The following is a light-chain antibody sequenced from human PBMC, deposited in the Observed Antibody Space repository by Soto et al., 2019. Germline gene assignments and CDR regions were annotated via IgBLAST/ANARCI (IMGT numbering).Light chain of an antibody. CDR2: WAS. V-gene: IGKV4-1*01. CDR1: QSVLYSSNNKNY. J-gene: IGKJ3*01. CDR3: QQYFTNHLT. Sequence: DIVMTQSPDSLAVSLGERATSNCKSSQSVLYSSNNKNYLAWYQQKPGQPPKLLIYWASTRESGVPDRFSGSGSGTDFTLTISSLQAEDVAVFYCQQYFTNHLTFGPGTKVGIK.